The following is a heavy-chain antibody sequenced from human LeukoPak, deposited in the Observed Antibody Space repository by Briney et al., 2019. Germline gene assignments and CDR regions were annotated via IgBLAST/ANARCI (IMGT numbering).Heavy chain of an antibody. J-gene: IGHJ5*02. CDR3: ARVFGSWYYFDL. Sequence: SETLSLTCTVSGGSISSNSFYWGWIRQPPGKGREWIGNIYYSGSTTYNPSLKRRVTISVDTSKNQFSLKVSSVTAADTAVYYCARVFGSWYYFDLWGQGTQVPVSS. D-gene: IGHD6-13*01. CDR1: GGSISSNSFY. CDR2: IYYSGST. V-gene: IGHV4-39*07.